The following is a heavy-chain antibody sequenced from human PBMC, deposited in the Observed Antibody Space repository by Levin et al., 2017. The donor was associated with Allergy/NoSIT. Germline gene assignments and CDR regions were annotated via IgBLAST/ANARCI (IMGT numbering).Heavy chain of an antibody. V-gene: IGHV3-23*01. J-gene: IGHJ5*01. CDR3: ARDAGYNWNWGSP. Sequence: SCAASGFTFSNSGMSWVRQAPGKGLEWLSTISGSGDRTHYADSVKGRFTISRDNSKDTVYLQMNSLRADDTAVYYCARDAGYNWNWGSPWGQGTPVTVSS. D-gene: IGHD1-7*01. CDR1: GFTFSNSG. CDR2: ISGSGDRT.